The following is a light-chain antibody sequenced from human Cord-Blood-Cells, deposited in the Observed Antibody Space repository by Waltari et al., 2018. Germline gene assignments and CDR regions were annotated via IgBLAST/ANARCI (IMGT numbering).Light chain of an antibody. CDR1: SGINVGTSR. J-gene: IGLJ3*02. V-gene: IGLV5-45*01. Sequence: QAVLTQPASLPASPGASASLTCTLRSGINVGTSRIYFSHQKPGSPPQYLLRYKSDSDKQQGSGVPSRFSGSKDASANAGILLISGLQSEDEADYYCMIWHSSAWVFGGGTKLTVL. CDR3: MIWHSSAWV. CDR2: YKSDSDK.